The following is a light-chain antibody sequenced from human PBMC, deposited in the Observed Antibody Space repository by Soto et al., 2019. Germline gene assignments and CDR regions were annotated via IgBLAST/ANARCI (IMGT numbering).Light chain of an antibody. CDR3: QQQSNWPREVT. V-gene: IGKV3-11*01. J-gene: IGKJ3*01. Sequence: ELVLTQSPATLSLSPGERATLSCRASQSVSSYLAWYQQKPGQAPRLLIYDASNRATGIPARFSGSGSGTDFTLTISSLEPEDFAVYYCQQQSNWPREVTFGPGTKVDIK. CDR1: QSVSSY. CDR2: DAS.